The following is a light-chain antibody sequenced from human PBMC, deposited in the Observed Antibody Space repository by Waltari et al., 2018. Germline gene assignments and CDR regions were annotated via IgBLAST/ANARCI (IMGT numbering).Light chain of an antibody. CDR2: KAS. CDR3: QQYNSYSEYT. Sequence: DIQMTQSPSTLSASVGDTVTITCRASRSSSRWLAWFQQKPGKAPKLLIYKASTLERGVPSSFSGSGSGSEFNITISSLQPDDLATYYCQQYNSYSEYTFGQGTKLEMK. V-gene: IGKV1-5*03. J-gene: IGKJ2*01. CDR1: RSSSRW.